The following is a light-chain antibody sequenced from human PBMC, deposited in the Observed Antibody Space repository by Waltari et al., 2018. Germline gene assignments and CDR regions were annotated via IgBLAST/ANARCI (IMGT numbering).Light chain of an antibody. CDR3: QQYNSYSRT. Sequence: IQLTQSPSTLSASGGDRITITCRASQNINRWLAWYQQQPGKAPKLLIYKASNVESGVSSRFSGSGSGTEFTLTISSLQPDDFATYYCQQYNSYSRTFGQGTRLDI. CDR1: QNINRW. CDR2: KAS. J-gene: IGKJ2*01. V-gene: IGKV1-5*03.